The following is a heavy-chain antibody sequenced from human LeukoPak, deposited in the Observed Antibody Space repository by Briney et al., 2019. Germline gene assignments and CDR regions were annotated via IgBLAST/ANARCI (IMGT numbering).Heavy chain of an antibody. V-gene: IGHV1-18*01. J-gene: IGHJ5*02. D-gene: IGHD3-10*01. CDR1: GYTFTSYG. CDR3: ARDRTLMVRGGENWFDP. Sequence: ASVTVSCKASGYTFTSYGISWVRQAPGQGLEGMGWISACNGNTNYAQKLQGRVTMTTDTSTSTAYMELSSLRSEDTAVYYCARDRTLMVRGGENWFDPWGQGTLVTVSS. CDR2: ISACNGNT.